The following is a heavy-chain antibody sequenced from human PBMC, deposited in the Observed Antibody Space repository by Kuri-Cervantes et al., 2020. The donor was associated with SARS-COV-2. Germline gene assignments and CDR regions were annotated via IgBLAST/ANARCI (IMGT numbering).Heavy chain of an antibody. CDR1: GYTFTSYY. V-gene: IGHV1-46*03. Sequence: ASVKVSCKASGYTFTSYYMHWVRQVPGQGLEWMGIINPSGGSTSYAQKFQGRVTMTRDTSTSTVYMELSSLRSEDTAVYYCALEWLFREFDYWGQGTLVTVSS. D-gene: IGHD3-3*01. CDR2: INPSGGST. J-gene: IGHJ4*02. CDR3: ALEWLFREFDY.